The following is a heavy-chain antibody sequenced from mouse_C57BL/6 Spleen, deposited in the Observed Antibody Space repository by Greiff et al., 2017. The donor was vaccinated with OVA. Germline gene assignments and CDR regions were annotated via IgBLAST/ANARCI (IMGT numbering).Heavy chain of an antibody. J-gene: IGHJ3*01. CDR2: IYPGDGDT. Sequence: VHLVESGAELVKPGASVKISCKASGYAFSSYWMNWVKQRPGKGLEWIGQIYPGDGDTNYNGKFKGKATLTADKSSSTAYMQLSSLTSEDSAVYFCARDYGGTYWGQGTLVTVSA. CDR3: ARDYGGTY. CDR1: GYAFSSYW. D-gene: IGHD1-1*01. V-gene: IGHV1-80*01.